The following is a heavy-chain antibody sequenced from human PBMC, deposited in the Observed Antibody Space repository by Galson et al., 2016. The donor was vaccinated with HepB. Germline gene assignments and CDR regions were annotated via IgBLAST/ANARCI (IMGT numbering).Heavy chain of an antibody. CDR1: GFTFSSYA. V-gene: IGHV3-23*01. CDR2: ISHSGGYT. CDR3: AREQVPPAWESYYYSYYYGLDV. Sequence: SLRLSCAASGFTFSSYAISWVRQAPGKGLEWVSAISHSGGYTYYADSVKGRFTISRDKAKNALYLQMNSLRAEDTAVYYCAREQVPPAWESYYYSYYYGLDVWGQGTTVTVSS. D-gene: IGHD2-2*01. J-gene: IGHJ6*02.